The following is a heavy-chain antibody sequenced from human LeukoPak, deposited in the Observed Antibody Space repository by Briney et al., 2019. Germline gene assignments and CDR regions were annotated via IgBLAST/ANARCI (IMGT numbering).Heavy chain of an antibody. CDR1: GGSISSYY. CDR2: IYYSGST. J-gene: IGHJ4*02. V-gene: IGHV4-59*01. CDR3: ARRTIGRFGDPRVYFDY. Sequence: ASETLSLTCTVSGGSISSYYWSWIRQPPGKGLEWIGYIYYSGSTNYNPSLKSRVTIPVDTSKNQFSLKLSSVTAADTAVYYCARRTIGRFGDPRVYFDYWGQGTLVTVSS. D-gene: IGHD3-10*01.